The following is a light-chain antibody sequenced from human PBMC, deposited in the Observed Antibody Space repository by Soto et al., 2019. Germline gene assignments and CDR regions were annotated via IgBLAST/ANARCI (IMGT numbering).Light chain of an antibody. V-gene: IGLV4-69*01. CDR2: LNSDGSH. CDR1: SGHSSYA. CDR3: QTWGTDIVV. Sequence: QPVLTQSPSASASLGASVKLTCTLSSGHSSYAIAWHQQQPEKGPRYLMKLNSDGSHSKGDGIPDRFSGSSSGAERYLTISSLQSEDEADYYCQTWGTDIVVFGGGTRSPS. J-gene: IGLJ2*01.